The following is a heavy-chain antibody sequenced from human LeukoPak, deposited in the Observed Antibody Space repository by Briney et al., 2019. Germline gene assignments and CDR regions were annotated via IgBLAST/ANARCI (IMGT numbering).Heavy chain of an antibody. CDR2: IKSKTDGGTT. Sequence: GGSLRLSCAASGFTFSNAWMSWVRQAPGKGLEWVGRIKSKTDGGTTDYAAPVKGRFTISRDDSKNTLYLQMNSLKTEDTAVYYCTTATLPPYSSSWYPGDWYFDLWGRGTLVTVSS. D-gene: IGHD6-13*01. CDR3: TTATLPPYSSSWYPGDWYFDL. V-gene: IGHV3-15*01. J-gene: IGHJ2*01. CDR1: GFTFSNAW.